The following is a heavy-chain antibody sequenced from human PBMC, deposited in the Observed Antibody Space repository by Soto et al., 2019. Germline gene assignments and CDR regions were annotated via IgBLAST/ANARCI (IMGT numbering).Heavy chain of an antibody. CDR2: IYYSGST. CDR3: ARFGSGSYSPTTFDY. CDR1: GGSISSAGYY. Sequence: QVQLQESGPGLVKPSQTLSLTCTVSGGSISSAGYYWSWIRQHPGKGLEWIGYIYYSGSTYYNPSLKSPGTISVDTSKNQFSLELSSVTAADTAVYYCARFGSGSYSPTTFDYWGQGTLVTVSS. J-gene: IGHJ4*02. D-gene: IGHD3-10*01. V-gene: IGHV4-31*01.